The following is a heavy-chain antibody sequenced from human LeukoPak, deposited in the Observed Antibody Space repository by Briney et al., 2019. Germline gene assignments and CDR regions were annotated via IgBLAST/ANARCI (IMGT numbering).Heavy chain of an antibody. CDR2: ILGNGDNT. D-gene: IGHD3-16*02. V-gene: IGHV3-23*01. CDR3: ARVGGRYSPFGY. Sequence: GGSLRLSCAASGFTFASSAVNWVRQAPGKGLEWVSTILGNGDNTYYADSVKGRFTISRDNEKNSLFLQMTNLRAEDTAVYYCARVGGRYSPFGYWGPGTLVTVSS. J-gene: IGHJ4*02. CDR1: GFTFASSA.